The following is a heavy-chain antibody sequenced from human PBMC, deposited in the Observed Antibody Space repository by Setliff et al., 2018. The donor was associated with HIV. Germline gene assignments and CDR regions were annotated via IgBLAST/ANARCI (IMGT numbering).Heavy chain of an antibody. D-gene: IGHD6-19*01. CDR3: AKDYSSGWFDY. Sequence: GSLRLSCVGSGFTFSSSAMNWVRQAPGKGLEWVSGISGSGDTTNYADSVKGRFTISRDNSKNTLYLQMNSLRAEDTAVYYCAKDYSSGWFDYWGQGTLVTVSS. CDR2: ISGSGDTT. J-gene: IGHJ4*02. V-gene: IGHV3-23*01. CDR1: GFTFSSSA.